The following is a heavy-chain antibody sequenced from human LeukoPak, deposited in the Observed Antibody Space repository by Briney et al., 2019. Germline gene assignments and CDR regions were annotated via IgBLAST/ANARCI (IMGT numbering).Heavy chain of an antibody. CDR1: GFDFSTQW. V-gene: IGHV3-7*03. CDR2: VNQGATQK. CDR3: AKDSAKKYDDY. Sequence: GGSLRLSCAASGFDFSTQWMSWVRQAPGKGLEWVAIVNQGATQKYYVDSVKGRFTVSRDNSKNTLYLQMNGLRAEDTAVYYCAKDSAKKYDDYWGQGTLVTVSS. D-gene: IGHD2/OR15-2a*01. J-gene: IGHJ4*02.